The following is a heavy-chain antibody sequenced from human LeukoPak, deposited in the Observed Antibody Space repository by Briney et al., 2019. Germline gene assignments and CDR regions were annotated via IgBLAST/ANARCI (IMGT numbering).Heavy chain of an antibody. CDR1: GFIFDDYA. J-gene: IGHJ4*02. V-gene: IGHV3-9*03. CDR3: AKAGLNGDYVDY. Sequence: GRSLRLSCAASGFIFDDYAMHWVRQAPGKGLEWVSGISWNSGSIGYADSVKGRFTISRDNAKNSLYLQMNSLRAEDMALYYCAKAGLNGDYVDYWGQGTLVTVGS. CDR2: ISWNSGSI. D-gene: IGHD4-17*01.